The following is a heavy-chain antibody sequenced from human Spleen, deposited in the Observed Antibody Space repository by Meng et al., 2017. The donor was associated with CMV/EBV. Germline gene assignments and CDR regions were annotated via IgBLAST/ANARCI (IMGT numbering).Heavy chain of an antibody. CDR3: ARDTPNGWYGVFEY. CDR2: IYYSGTT. J-gene: IGHJ4*02. D-gene: IGHD6-19*01. Sequence: SETLSLTCTVSGDSISNYYWSWIRQPPGKGLEWIGYIYYSGTTNYNPSLKSRVTISVDTSKNQFSLKLSSVTAADTAVYYCARDTPNGWYGVFEYWGQGTLVTVSS. CDR1: GDSISNYY. V-gene: IGHV4-59*01.